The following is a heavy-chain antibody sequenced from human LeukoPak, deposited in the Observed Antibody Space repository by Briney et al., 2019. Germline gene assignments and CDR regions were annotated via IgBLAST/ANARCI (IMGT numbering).Heavy chain of an antibody. D-gene: IGHD4-23*01. J-gene: IGHJ6*02. CDR1: GFTFNNYG. CDR3: ARDIGAVDHYGMDV. Sequence: GGSLRLSCAASGFTFNNYGMHWVRQAPGKGLEWVAVIWYKENNKYYADSVKGPFTISRDNSKNTLYLQMNSLRAEDTAVYFCARDIGAVDHYGMDVWGQGTTVTVSS. CDR2: IWYKENNK. V-gene: IGHV3-33*01.